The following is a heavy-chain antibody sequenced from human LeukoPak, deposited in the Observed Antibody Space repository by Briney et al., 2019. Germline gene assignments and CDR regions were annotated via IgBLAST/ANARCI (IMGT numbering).Heavy chain of an antibody. D-gene: IGHD3-10*01. J-gene: IGHJ5*02. CDR1: GYTFTSYG. V-gene: IGHV1-18*01. CDR3: ARGRSYYGSGSYYNWFDP. CDR2: ISAYNGNT. Sequence: GASVKVSCKASGYTFTSYGISWVRQAPGQGLEWRGWISAYNGNTNYAQKLQGRVTMTTDTSTSTAYMELRSLRSDDTAVYYCARGRSYYGSGSYYNWFDPWGQGTLVTVSS.